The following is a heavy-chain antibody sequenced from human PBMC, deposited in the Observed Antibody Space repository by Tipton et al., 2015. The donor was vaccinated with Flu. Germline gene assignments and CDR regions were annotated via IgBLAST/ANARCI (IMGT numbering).Heavy chain of an antibody. D-gene: IGHD4-17*01. J-gene: IGHJ5*02. V-gene: IGHV4-39*01. CDR2: IYPTGTT. CDR3: ARPTVTAGFDP. CDR1: SGSIRSTNYF. Sequence: TLSLTCTVSSGSIRSTNYFCAWIRQPPGKGLELIGSIYPTGTTYYNPSLKSRVTISVDTSKSQFSLKLRSVTAADTAVYYCARPTVTAGFDPWGQGTLVTVSS.